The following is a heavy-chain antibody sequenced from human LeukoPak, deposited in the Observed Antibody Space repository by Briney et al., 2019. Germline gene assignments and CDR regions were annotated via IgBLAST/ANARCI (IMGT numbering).Heavy chain of an antibody. J-gene: IGHJ4*02. CDR3: ARGRIAAAGTNY. V-gene: IGHV1-8*01. D-gene: IGHD6-13*01. CDR2: MNPNSGNT. CDR1: GYTFTSYD. Sequence: ASVTVSCKASGYTFTSYDINWVRQATGQGLEWMGWMNPNSGNTGYAQKFQGRVTMTRNTSISTAYMELSSLRSEDTAVYYCARGRIAAAGTNYWGQGTLVTVSS.